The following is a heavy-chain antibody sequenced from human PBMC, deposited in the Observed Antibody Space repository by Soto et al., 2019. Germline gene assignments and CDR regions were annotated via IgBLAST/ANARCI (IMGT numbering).Heavy chain of an antibody. Sequence: SVKVSCKVSGGTFSSYAISWVRQAPGQGLEWMGGTIPIFGTANYAQKFQGRVTITADESTSTAYMELSSLRSEDTAVYYCATLRRVVAAQRDVYYYGMDVWGKGTTVTVSS. CDR3: ATLRRVVAAQRDVYYYGMDV. V-gene: IGHV1-69*13. CDR1: GGTFSSYA. J-gene: IGHJ6*04. D-gene: IGHD2-15*01. CDR2: TIPIFGTA.